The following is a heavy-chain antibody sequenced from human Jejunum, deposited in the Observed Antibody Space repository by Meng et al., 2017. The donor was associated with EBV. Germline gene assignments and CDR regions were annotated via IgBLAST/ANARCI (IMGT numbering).Heavy chain of an antibody. D-gene: IGHD5-12*01. CDR3: AGLRYSGYDRAFDY. Sequence: LQGPGPGLYNPPSPLSLTCTVSGGSVNSGKVYWSWIRQPPGKGLEWIGYIYYSGSTNYIPSLKSRVTISLDTSKNQFSLKLSSVTAADTAVYYCAGLRYSGYDRAFDYWGQGALVTVSS. V-gene: IGHV4-61*01. CDR1: GGSVNSGKVY. CDR2: IYYSGST. J-gene: IGHJ4*02.